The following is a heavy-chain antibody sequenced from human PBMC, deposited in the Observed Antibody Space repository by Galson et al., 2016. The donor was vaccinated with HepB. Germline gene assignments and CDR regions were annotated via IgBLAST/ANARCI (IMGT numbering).Heavy chain of an antibody. J-gene: IGHJ4*02. CDR2: TFYRSNRQN. Sequence: CAISGDSVSSNRAGWNWIRQSPSRGLEWLGRTFYRSNRQNDYAESVKSRITINPDTSKNQFSLHLKSVTPEDTGVYYCARSYLLGRGFGWWGQGTLVTVSS. V-gene: IGHV6-1*01. CDR3: ARSYLLGRGFGW. CDR1: GDSVSSNRAG. D-gene: IGHD7-27*01.